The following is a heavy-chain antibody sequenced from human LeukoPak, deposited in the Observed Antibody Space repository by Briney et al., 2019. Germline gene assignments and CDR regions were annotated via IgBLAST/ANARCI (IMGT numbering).Heavy chain of an antibody. Sequence: ASVKVSCKASGYTFTGYYMHWVRQAPGQGLEWMGWINPNSGGTNYAQKFQGRVTMTRDTSISTAYMELSRLRSDDTAVYYCARVLWAYGSGSYPVDYWGQGTLVTVSS. D-gene: IGHD3-10*01. CDR2: INPNSGGT. CDR1: GYTFTGYY. CDR3: ARVLWAYGSGSYPVDY. J-gene: IGHJ4*02. V-gene: IGHV1-2*02.